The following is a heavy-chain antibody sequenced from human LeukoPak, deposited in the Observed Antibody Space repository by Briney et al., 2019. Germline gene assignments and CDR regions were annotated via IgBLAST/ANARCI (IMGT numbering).Heavy chain of an antibody. CDR2: ISAYNGNT. V-gene: IGHV1-18*01. J-gene: IGHJ4*02. Sequence: ASVKVSCKASGYTFTSYGISWVRLAPGQGLEWMGWISAYNGNTNYAQKLQGRVTMTTDTSTSTAYMELRSLRSDDTAVYYCARVVVRGKYWGWYFGYWGQGTLVTVSS. CDR3: ARVVVRGKYWGWYFGY. CDR1: GYTFTSYG. D-gene: IGHD3-10*01.